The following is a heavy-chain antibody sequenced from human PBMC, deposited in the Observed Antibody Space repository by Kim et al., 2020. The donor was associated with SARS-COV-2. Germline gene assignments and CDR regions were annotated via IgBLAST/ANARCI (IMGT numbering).Heavy chain of an antibody. J-gene: IGHJ4*02. D-gene: IGHD4-17*01. CDR2: INTNTGNP. V-gene: IGHV7-4-1*02. CDR3: ARDLIQSHDYGDYAGVFRY. CDR1: GYTFTSYA. Sequence: ASVKVSCKASGYTFTSYAMNWVRQAPGQGLEWMGWINTNTGNPTYAQGFTGRFVFSLDTSVSTAYLQISSLKAEDTAVYYCARDLIQSHDYGDYAGVFRYWGQGTLVTVSS.